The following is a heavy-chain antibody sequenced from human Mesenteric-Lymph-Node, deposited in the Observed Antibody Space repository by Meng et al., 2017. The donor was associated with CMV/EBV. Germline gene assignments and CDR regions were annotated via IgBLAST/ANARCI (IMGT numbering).Heavy chain of an antibody. CDR1: GFTFDNYA. Sequence: GGSLRLSCAASGFTFDNYAFYWVRQAPGKGLEWVSLISWDGSDTYYADSVKGRLTISRDNSKNSLYLQMNSLRPEDTALYFCARDRIASSLRYYALDVWGQGTTVTVSS. D-gene: IGHD2-2*01. CDR3: ARDRIASSLRYYALDV. J-gene: IGHJ6*02. V-gene: IGHV3-43D*03. CDR2: ISWDGSDT.